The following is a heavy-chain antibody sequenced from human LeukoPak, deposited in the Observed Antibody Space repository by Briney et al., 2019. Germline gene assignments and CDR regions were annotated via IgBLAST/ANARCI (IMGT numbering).Heavy chain of an antibody. Sequence: ASVKVSCKASGYTFTSYGISWVRQAPGQGLEWMGRINPNSGGTNYAQKFQGRVTMTRDTSISTAYMELSRLRSDDTAVYYCARVDWTVTTDAFDIWGQGTMVTVSS. J-gene: IGHJ3*02. D-gene: IGHD4-17*01. V-gene: IGHV1-2*06. CDR2: INPNSGGT. CDR1: GYTFTSYG. CDR3: ARVDWTVTTDAFDI.